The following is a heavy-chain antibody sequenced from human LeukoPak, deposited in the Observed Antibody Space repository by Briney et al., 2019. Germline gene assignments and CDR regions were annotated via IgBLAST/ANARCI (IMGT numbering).Heavy chain of an antibody. V-gene: IGHV4-39*01. Sequence: SGTLSLTCSVSGGSFSSSTYYGGWIRQPPGKGLEWIGAIYYSGTSYYNSSLKSRVTISVDTSKNQFSLKLSSVTAADTAVYYCARQPVVAATPFYYMDVWGKGAPVTISS. D-gene: IGHD2-15*01. CDR1: GGSFSSSTYY. CDR2: IYYSGTS. J-gene: IGHJ6*03. CDR3: ARQPVVAATPFYYMDV.